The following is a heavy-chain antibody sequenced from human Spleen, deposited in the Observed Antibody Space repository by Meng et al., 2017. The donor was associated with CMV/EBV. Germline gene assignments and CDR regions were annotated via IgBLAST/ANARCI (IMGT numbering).Heavy chain of an antibody. V-gene: IGHV3-33*06. CDR1: GFTYSSYG. Sequence: CGASGFTYSSYGMRGVRQATGKGLEWVAVIWYDGSNKYYADSVKGRFTISRDNSKNTLYLQMNSLRAEDTAVYYCAKTGGLYNWFDPWGQGTLVTVSS. CDR2: IWYDGSNK. J-gene: IGHJ5*02. CDR3: AKTGGLYNWFDP. D-gene: IGHD2/OR15-2a*01.